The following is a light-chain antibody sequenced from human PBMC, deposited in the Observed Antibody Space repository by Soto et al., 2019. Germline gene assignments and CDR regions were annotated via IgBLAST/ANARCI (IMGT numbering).Light chain of an antibody. CDR3: KQRNNLIT. Sequence: EIVLTQSPATLSLSPGERATLSCRASRSVSSYLAWYQHKPGQAPRLLIYDASNRATGVPARFSGSGSGTDFTLTISSLEPEDFAVYYCKQRNNLITFGQGTRLEIK. V-gene: IGKV3-11*01. CDR1: RSVSSY. J-gene: IGKJ5*01. CDR2: DAS.